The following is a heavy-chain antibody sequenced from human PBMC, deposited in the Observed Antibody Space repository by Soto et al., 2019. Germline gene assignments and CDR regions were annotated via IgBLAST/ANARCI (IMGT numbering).Heavy chain of an antibody. CDR2: IIPIFGTA. J-gene: IGHJ4*02. CDR1: GGTFSSCA. V-gene: IGHV1-69*06. D-gene: IGHD3-3*01. CDR3: ARVTTIFGVVIGFDY. Sequence: QVQLVQSGAEVKKPGSSVKVSCKASGGTFSSCAISWVRQAPGQGLEWMGGIIPIFGTANYAQKFQGRVTITADKSTSTAYMELSSLRSEDTAVYYCARVTTIFGVVIGFDYWGQGTLVTVSS.